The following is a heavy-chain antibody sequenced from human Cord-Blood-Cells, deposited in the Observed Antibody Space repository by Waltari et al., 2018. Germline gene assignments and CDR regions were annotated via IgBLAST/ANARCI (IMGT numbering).Heavy chain of an antibody. CDR3: AREGKGSYYYFDY. Sequence: EVQVVESGGCLNLPWGSLRLSWSSSRFTLTGNSMSWIRQAPGKWLELVSVIYSGGSTYYADSVKGRFTISRDNSKNTLYLQMNSLRAEDTAVYYCAREGKGSYYYFDYWGQGTLVTVSS. J-gene: IGHJ4*02. V-gene: IGHV3-53*01. CDR1: RFTLTGNS. D-gene: IGHD1-26*01. CDR2: IYSGGST.